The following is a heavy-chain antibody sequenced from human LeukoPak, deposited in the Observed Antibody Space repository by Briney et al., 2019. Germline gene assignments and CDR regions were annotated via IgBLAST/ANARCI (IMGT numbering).Heavy chain of an antibody. CDR3: ARDSPAFFGSYVRRVRTPRDY. V-gene: IGHV1-18*01. J-gene: IGHJ4*02. Sequence: ASVKVSCKASGYTFTSYGISWVRQAPGQGLEWMGSISAYSGNTNYAQKLQGRVTMTTDTSTSTAYMELRSLRSDDTAVYHCARDSPAFFGSYVRRVRTPRDYWGQGTLVTVSS. CDR2: ISAYSGNT. D-gene: IGHD2-15*01. CDR1: GYTFTSYG.